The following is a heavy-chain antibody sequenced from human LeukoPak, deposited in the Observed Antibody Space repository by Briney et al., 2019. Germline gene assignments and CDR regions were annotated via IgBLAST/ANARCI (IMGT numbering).Heavy chain of an antibody. CDR1: GFTFSSYA. D-gene: IGHD3-10*01. CDR2: ISYDGSNK. J-gene: IGHJ6*02. V-gene: IGHV3-30-3*01. CDR3: ASGSGSRHHYYYGMDV. Sequence: GGSLRPSCAASGFTFSSYAMHWVRQAPGKGLEWVAVISYDGSNKYYADSVKGRFTISRDNSKNTLYLQMNSLRAEDTAVYYCASGSGSRHHYYYGMDVWGQGTTVTVSS.